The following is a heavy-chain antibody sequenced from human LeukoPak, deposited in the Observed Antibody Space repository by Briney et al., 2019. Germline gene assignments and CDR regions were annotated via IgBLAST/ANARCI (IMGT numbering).Heavy chain of an antibody. V-gene: IGHV3-23*01. CDR1: GFTFSSYA. J-gene: IGHJ4*02. Sequence: PGGSLRLSCAASGFTFSSYAMSWVRQAPGKGLEWVSTVSGGGGNTYYADSVKGRFTISRDNSKNTLYLQMNSLRAEDTAVYYCAKEISSVAASPDYWGQGTLVTVSS. CDR3: AKEISSVAASPDY. CDR2: VSGGGGNT. D-gene: IGHD1-26*01.